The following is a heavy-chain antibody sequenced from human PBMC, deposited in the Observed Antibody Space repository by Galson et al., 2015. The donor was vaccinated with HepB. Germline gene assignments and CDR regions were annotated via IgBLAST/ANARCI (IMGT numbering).Heavy chain of an antibody. J-gene: IGHJ5*02. D-gene: IGHD4-23*01. CDR3: AREVVGGNSDWFDP. CDR2: IWYDGSNK. Sequence: SLRLSCAAAGFTLSSEGLHWVRQAPGKGLEWVAVIWYDGSNKYYADSVKGRFTISRANSKNTLYLQMNSLRAEDTAVYYCAREVVGGNSDWFDPWGQGTLVTVSS. V-gene: IGHV3-33*01. CDR1: GFTLSSEG.